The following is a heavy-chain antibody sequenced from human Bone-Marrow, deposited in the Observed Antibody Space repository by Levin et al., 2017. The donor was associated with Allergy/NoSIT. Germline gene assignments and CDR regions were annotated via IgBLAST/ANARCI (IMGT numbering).Heavy chain of an antibody. CDR1: GFTFSSYW. J-gene: IGHJ6*02. D-gene: IGHD3-3*01. CDR2: VNSDGSST. Sequence: ASVKVSCAASGFTFSSYWMHWVRQAPGKGLVWVSRVNSDGSSTSYADSVKGRFTISRDNAKNTLYLQMNSLRAEDTAVYYCARARITIFGVVIYYYGMDVWGQGTTVTVSS. V-gene: IGHV3-74*01. CDR3: ARARITIFGVVIYYYGMDV.